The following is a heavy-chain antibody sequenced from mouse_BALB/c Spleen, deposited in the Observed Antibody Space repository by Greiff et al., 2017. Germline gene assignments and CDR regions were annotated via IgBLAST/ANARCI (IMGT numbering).Heavy chain of an antibody. V-gene: IGHV5-9-4*01. CDR1: GFTFSSYA. J-gene: IGHJ2*01. CDR2: ISSGGSYT. CDR3: ARGGLRRGDY. Sequence: EVHLVESGGGLVKPGGSLKLSCAASGFTFSSYAMSWVRQSPEKRLEWVAEISSGGSYTYYPDTVTGRFTISRDNAKNTLYLEMSSLRSEDTAMYYCARGGLRRGDYWGQGTTLTVSS. D-gene: IGHD2-4*01.